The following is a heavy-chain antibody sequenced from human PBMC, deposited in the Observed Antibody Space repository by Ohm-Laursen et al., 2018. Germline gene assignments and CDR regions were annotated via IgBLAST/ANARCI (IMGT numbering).Heavy chain of an antibody. V-gene: IGHV1-18*01. CDR2: MNPNSGNT. CDR1: GYTFTSYD. CDR3: AKEGSYCTNGVCYMEAFDI. J-gene: IGHJ3*02. D-gene: IGHD2-8*01. Sequence: ASVKVSCKASGYTFTSYDINWVRQATGQGLEWMGWMNPNSGNTNYAQKLQGRVTMTTDTSTSTAYMELRSLRSDDTAVYYCAKEGSYCTNGVCYMEAFDIWGQGTMVTVSS.